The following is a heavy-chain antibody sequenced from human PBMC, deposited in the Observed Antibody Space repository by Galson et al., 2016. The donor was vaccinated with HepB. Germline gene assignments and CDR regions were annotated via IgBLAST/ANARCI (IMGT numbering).Heavy chain of an antibody. J-gene: IGHJ5*01. V-gene: IGHV3-30*04. CDR3: AHLTIWEKWSVP. D-gene: IGHD7-27*01. CDR1: GFNFSGYA. CDR2: ISHDGHNE. Sequence: SLRLSCAASGFNFSGYAMHWVRQAPGKGLEWVSLISHDGHNEHLIDSVKGRFTLYRDNSKSILYLQMDRLRPEDTATYYCAHLTIWEKWSVPWGQGTLVIVSS.